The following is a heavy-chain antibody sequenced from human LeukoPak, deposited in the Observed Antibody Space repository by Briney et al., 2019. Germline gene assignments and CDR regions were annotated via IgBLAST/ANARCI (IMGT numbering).Heavy chain of an antibody. CDR1: GYTFTSYG. J-gene: IGHJ4*02. CDR2: ISAYNGNT. Sequence: ASVKVSCKASGYTFTSYGISWVRQAPGQGLEWMGRISAYNGNTNYAQKFQGRVTMTTDTSTSIAYMEVRSLRSGDTAVYYCARDRYYGSGSYWRYFDYWGQGTLVTVSS. V-gene: IGHV1-18*04. D-gene: IGHD3-10*01. CDR3: ARDRYYGSGSYWRYFDY.